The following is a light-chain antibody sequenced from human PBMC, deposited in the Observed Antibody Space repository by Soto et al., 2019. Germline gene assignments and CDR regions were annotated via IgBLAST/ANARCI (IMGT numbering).Light chain of an antibody. CDR3: QQYNNWPRT. Sequence: EIVMTQSPATLSVSPGERATLSCRASQSVSSNLAWYQQKPGQAPRVLIYGASTMATGIPARFSGSGSGTDFTLTISSLQSEDFAVYYWQQYNNWPRTFGQGTKVEIK. CDR1: QSVSSN. J-gene: IGKJ1*01. V-gene: IGKV3-15*01. CDR2: GAS.